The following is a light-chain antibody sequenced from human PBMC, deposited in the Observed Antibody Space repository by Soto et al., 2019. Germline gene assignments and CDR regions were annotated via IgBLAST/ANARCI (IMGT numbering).Light chain of an antibody. V-gene: IGKV1-39*01. CDR1: QSISTY. CDR3: QQSYSTTWT. J-gene: IGKJ1*01. Sequence: DIQMTQSPSSLSASFGDRVTISFRASQSISTYLNWYQQKPGTAPRLLIYRASSLQSGVPSRFSGSGSETDFTLTISSLQPEDFATYSCQQSYSTTWTFGQGTKVDIK. CDR2: RAS.